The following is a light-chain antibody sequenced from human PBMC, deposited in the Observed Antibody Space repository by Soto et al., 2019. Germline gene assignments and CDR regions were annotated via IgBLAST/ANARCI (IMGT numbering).Light chain of an antibody. CDR1: QSISSF. CDR3: QQSYIVPYT. J-gene: IGKJ2*01. Sequence: DIQVTQSPSSLSASVGDRVTITCRASQSISSFLIWYQQKAGKAPKVLIYAPSSLQSGVPSRFSGSGSGTEFTLTITSLQPEDFATYYCQQSYIVPYTFGQGTKLEIK. CDR2: APS. V-gene: IGKV1-39*01.